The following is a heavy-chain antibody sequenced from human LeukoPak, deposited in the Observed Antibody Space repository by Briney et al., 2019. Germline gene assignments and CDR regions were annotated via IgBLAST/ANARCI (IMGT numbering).Heavy chain of an antibody. J-gene: IGHJ4*02. V-gene: IGHV3-33*01. CDR3: AREGPRDYYGSWSYFPLDY. CDR2: IRNDGSNK. Sequence: GGSLRLSCAASGFTFSSYGMLWVRQAPGKGLEWVAVIRNDGSNKYYADSVKGRFTISRDNSKNTLYLQMNSLRAEDTAVYYCAREGPRDYYGSWSYFPLDYWGQGTLVTVSS. CDR1: GFTFSSYG. D-gene: IGHD3-10*01.